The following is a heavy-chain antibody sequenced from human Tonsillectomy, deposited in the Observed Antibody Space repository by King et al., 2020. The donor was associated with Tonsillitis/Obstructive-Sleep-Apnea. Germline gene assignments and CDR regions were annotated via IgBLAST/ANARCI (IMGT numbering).Heavy chain of an antibody. Sequence: VQLQESGPGLVKPSETLSLTCTVSGGSISSYYWSWIRQPPGKGLEWIAYISYSGNTNYNPSLKSRVTISIDTSKNQLSLKLSSVTAADTAVYYCAGPRKVDYWGQGTLVTVSS. V-gene: IGHV4-59*08. CDR3: AGPRKVDY. CDR2: ISYSGNT. J-gene: IGHJ4*02. CDR1: GGSISSYY.